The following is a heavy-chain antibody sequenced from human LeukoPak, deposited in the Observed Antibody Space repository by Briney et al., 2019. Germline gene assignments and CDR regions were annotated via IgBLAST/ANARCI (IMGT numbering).Heavy chain of an antibody. V-gene: IGHV4-34*01. CDR2: ITHSGSP. J-gene: IGHJ2*01. CDR3: ARGVDL. Sequence: SETLSLTCGVSSGSLSGYYWRWIRQPPGGGLEWLGEITHSGSPNYNPSLKSRVTISGDTSKKQFSLNLKSVTAADTGVYYCARGVDLWGRGTPVTVSS. CDR1: SGSLSGYY.